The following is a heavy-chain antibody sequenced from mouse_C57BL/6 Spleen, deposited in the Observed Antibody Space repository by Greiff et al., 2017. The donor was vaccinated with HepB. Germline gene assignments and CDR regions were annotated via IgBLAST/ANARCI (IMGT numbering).Heavy chain of an antibody. V-gene: IGHV1-15*01. CDR3: TRSDGTPYFDY. D-gene: IGHD2-3*01. Sequence: QVQLQESGAELVRPGASVTLSCKASGYTFTDYEMHWVKQTPVHGLEWIGAIDPETGGTAYNQKFKGKAILTADKSSSTAYMELRSLTSEDSAVYYCTRSDGTPYFDYWGQGTTLTVSS. J-gene: IGHJ2*01. CDR1: GYTFTDYE. CDR2: IDPETGGT.